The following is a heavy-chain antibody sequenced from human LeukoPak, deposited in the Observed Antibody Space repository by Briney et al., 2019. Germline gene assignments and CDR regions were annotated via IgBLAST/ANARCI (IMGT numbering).Heavy chain of an antibody. CDR2: TFHSGST. V-gene: IGHV4-38-2*02. J-gene: IGHJ5*02. CDR3: ARTLVGATKFTP. CDR1: GYSISSGYY. D-gene: IGHD1-26*01. Sequence: PSETLSLTCSVSGYSISSGYYWAWIRQPPGKGLEWIGSTFHSGSTHHNPSLKSRVITSVDTSKNQVSLKLSSVTAADTAVYYCARTLVGATKFTPWGQGTLVTVSS.